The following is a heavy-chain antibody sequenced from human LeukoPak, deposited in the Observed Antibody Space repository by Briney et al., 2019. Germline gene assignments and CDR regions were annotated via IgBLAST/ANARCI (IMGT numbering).Heavy chain of an antibody. D-gene: IGHD3-10*01. CDR3: ARGTMVRGVAPAFDY. J-gene: IGHJ4*02. CDR1: GFTFSSYA. V-gene: IGHV3-48*01. CDR2: ISSSSSTI. Sequence: GGSLRLSCAASGFTFSSYAMSWVRQAPGKGLEWVSYISSSSSTIYYADSVKGRFTISRDNAKNSLYLQMNSLRAEDTAVYYCARGTMVRGVAPAFDYWGQGTLVTVSS.